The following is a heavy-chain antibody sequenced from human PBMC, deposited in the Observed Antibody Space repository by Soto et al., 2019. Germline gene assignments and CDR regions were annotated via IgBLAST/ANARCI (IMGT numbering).Heavy chain of an antibody. CDR1: NGSISSSDW. CDR2: MYHSGST. Sequence: SETLSLTCAVSNGSISSSDWWGWVRLPPEKGLEWIGYMYHSGSTYYNPSLKSRVTISIDRSKNQFSLKLSSVTAADTAVYYCPRVPDYWGQGILVPVSS. CDR3: PRVPDY. D-gene: IGHD2-2*01. J-gene: IGHJ4*02. V-gene: IGHV4-4*02.